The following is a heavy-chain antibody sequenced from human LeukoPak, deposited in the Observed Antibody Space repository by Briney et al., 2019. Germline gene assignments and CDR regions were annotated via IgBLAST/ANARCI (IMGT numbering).Heavy chain of an antibody. CDR1: GFTFSTYT. CDR3: ARVRNYYDRRGAFDI. Sequence: GGSLRLYRAASGFTFSTYTMNWVRQAPGKGLAWVSSISSSSSYIYYADSVKGRFTISRDNAKNSLYLQMNSLRAEDTAVYYCARVRNYYDRRGAFDIWGQGTMVTVSS. CDR2: ISSSSSYI. J-gene: IGHJ3*02. V-gene: IGHV3-21*01. D-gene: IGHD3-22*01.